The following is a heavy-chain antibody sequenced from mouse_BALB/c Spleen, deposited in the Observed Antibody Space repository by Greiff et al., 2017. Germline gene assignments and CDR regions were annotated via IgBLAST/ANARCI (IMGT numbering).Heavy chain of an antibody. CDR3: ARKDYAMDY. CDR1: GYAFTNYW. CDR2: IYPGSGNT. V-gene: IGHV1-63*01. Sequence: VHLVESGAELVRPGTSVKISCKASGYAFTNYWLGWVKQRPGHGLEWIGDIYPGSGNTYYNEKFKGKATLTADKSSSTAYMQLSSLTSEDSAVYFCARKDYAMDYWGQGTSVTVSS. J-gene: IGHJ4*01.